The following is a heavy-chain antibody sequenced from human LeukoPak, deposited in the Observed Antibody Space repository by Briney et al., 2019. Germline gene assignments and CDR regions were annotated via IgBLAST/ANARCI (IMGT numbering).Heavy chain of an antibody. Sequence: GGSLRLSCAASGFTFSSYAMHWVRQAPGKGLEWVAVISYDGSNKYYADSVKGRFTIPRDNSKNTLYLQMNSLRAEDTAVYYCARVGVTYCSSTSCYPDYWGQGTLVTVSS. D-gene: IGHD2-2*01. CDR3: ARVGVTYCSSTSCYPDY. CDR2: ISYDGSNK. J-gene: IGHJ4*02. CDR1: GFTFSSYA. V-gene: IGHV3-30-3*01.